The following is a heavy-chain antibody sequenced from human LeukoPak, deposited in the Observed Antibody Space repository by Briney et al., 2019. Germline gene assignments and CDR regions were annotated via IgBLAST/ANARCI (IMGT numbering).Heavy chain of an antibody. CDR2: IYYSGST. V-gene: IGHV4-59*12. J-gene: IGHJ4*02. D-gene: IGHD3-10*01. CDR3: ARSDYGSGNYYWSLDY. Sequence: SETLSLTCTVSGGSISSYYWSWIRQPPGKGLEWIGYIYYSGSTNYNPSLKSRVTISIDTSKNQFSLKLSSVTAADTAVYYCARSDYGSGNYYWSLDYWGQGTLVTVSS. CDR1: GGSISSYY.